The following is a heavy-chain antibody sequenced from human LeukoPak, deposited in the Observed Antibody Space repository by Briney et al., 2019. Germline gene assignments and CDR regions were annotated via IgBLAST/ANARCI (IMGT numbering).Heavy chain of an antibody. CDR2: ISGSGGST. J-gene: IGHJ6*04. CDR3: AKDRTSCYAGCYYYGMDV. V-gene: IGHV3-23*01. Sequence: GGSLRLSCAASGFTFSSYAMSWVRQAPGKGLEWVSAISGSGGSTYYADSAKGRFTISRDNSKNTLYLQMNSLRAEDTAVYYCAKDRTSCYAGCYYYGMDVWGKGTTVTVSS. D-gene: IGHD2-2*01. CDR1: GFTFSSYA.